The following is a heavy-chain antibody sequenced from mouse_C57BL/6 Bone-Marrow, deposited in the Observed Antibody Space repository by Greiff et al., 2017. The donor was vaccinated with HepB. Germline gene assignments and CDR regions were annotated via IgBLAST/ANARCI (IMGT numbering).Heavy chain of an antibody. D-gene: IGHD2-1*01. J-gene: IGHJ2*01. CDR3: ARNYYGNYPYYFDY. Sequence: QVQLQQSGAELVRPGASVKLSCKASGYTFTDYYINWVKQRPGQGLEWIARIYPGSGNTYYNEKFKGKATLTAEKSSSTAYMQLSSLTSEDSAVYFCARNYYGNYPYYFDYWGQGTTLTVSS. CDR2: IYPGSGNT. V-gene: IGHV1-76*01. CDR1: GYTFTDYY.